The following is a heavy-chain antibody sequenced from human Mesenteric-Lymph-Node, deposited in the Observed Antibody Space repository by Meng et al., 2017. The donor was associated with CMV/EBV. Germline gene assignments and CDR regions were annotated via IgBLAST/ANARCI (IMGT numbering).Heavy chain of an antibody. V-gene: IGHV1-46*01. CDR3: ARGSRAHGDYGQPTDY. CDR2: INPSGGST. D-gene: IGHD4-17*01. Sequence: ASVKVSCKASGYTFTSYYMHWVRQAPGQGLEWMGIINPSGGSTSYAQKFQGRVTMTRDTSTSTVYMELSSLRSEDTAVYYCARGSRAHGDYGQPTDYWGQGTLVTVSS. J-gene: IGHJ4*02. CDR1: GYTFTSYY.